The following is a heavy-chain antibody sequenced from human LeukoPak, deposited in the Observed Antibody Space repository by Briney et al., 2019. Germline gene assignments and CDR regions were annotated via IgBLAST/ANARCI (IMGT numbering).Heavy chain of an antibody. CDR1: GGSISSGSYY. Sequence: KPSETLSLTCTVSGGSISSGSYYWSWIRQPPGKGLEWIGYIYYSGSTNYNPSLKSRVTISVDTSKNQFSLKLSSVTAADTAVYYCARAGQNSSSFYRALTRPHYYMDVWGKGTTVTVSS. CDR2: IYYSGST. J-gene: IGHJ6*03. D-gene: IGHD6-6*01. V-gene: IGHV4-61*01. CDR3: ARAGQNSSSFYRALTRPHYYMDV.